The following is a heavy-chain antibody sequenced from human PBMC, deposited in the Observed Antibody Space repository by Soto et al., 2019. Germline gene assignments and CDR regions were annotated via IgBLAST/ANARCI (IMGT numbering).Heavy chain of an antibody. V-gene: IGHV4-59*01. CDR3: ARAITMVSYFDY. D-gene: IGHD3-10*01. CDR2: IYHSGST. Sequence: LETLSHTCTVSGGSSITYYWSWVRQPTGKGLEWIGYIYHSGSTNYNPSLKSRVTISVDTSKNQFSLKLSSVTAADTAVYYCARAITMVSYFDYWGQGTLVTVSS. CDR1: GGSSITYY. J-gene: IGHJ4*02.